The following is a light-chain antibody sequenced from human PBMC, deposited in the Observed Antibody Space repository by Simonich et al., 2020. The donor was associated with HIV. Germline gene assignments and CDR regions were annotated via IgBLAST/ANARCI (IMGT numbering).Light chain of an antibody. Sequence: EIVMTQSPATLSVSPGERATLSCRASQSVSSNLAWYQQKPGQAPRLLIHGESTRATGIPARFSGSGSGTEFTLTISSLQSEDFAVYHCQQYNNWPLTFGGGTKVEIK. CDR2: GES. CDR1: QSVSSN. V-gene: IGKV3-15*01. J-gene: IGKJ4*01. CDR3: QQYNNWPLT.